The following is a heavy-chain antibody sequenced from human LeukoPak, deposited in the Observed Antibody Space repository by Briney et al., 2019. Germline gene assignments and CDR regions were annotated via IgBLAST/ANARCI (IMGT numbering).Heavy chain of an antibody. CDR2: IGGRGGST. V-gene: IGHV3-23*01. CDR3: GKEGGA. J-gene: IGHJ5*02. Sequence: GRSLRLSCAASGFRFSDFTMTWVRQAPGKGPEWVSAIGGRGGSTYYADFLGGRFIISRDNSKDMVYLQMNSLKVDDTATYYCGKEGGAWGQGTKVTVSS. D-gene: IGHD3-16*01. CDR1: GFRFSDFT.